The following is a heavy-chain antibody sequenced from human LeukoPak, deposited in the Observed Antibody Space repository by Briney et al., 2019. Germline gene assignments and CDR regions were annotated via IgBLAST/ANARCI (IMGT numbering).Heavy chain of an antibody. D-gene: IGHD5-24*01. CDR3: AREGPKRDGYNY. CDR1: GYTFTSYY. Sequence: ASVKVSCKASGYTFTSYYMHWVRQPPGQELEWMGIINPSGGSTSYAQKFQGRVTMTRHTSTSTVYMELSSLRSEDTAVYYCAREGPKRDGYNYWGQGTLVTVSS. V-gene: IGHV1-46*01. CDR2: INPSGGST. J-gene: IGHJ4*02.